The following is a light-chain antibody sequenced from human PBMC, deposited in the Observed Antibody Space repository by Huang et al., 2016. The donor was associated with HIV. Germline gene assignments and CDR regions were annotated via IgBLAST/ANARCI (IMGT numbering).Light chain of an antibody. CDR1: QSVGNY. V-gene: IGKV3-11*01. CDR3: QQRSSGVT. J-gene: IGKJ4*01. CDR2: DTS. Sequence: IVLTQSPATLSWYPGERVTLSCRASQSVGNYIAWYQQHPGQSPRLLIYDTSNRAADTTVRFSGSGSGTDCALTISNVESEDFALYYCQQRSSGVTFGGGTKVQVK.